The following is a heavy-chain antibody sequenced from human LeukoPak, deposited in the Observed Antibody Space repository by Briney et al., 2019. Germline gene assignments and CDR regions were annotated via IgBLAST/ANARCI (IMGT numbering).Heavy chain of an antibody. V-gene: IGHV1-2*02. CDR2: INPNSGGT. Sequence: PGGSLRLSCAASGYTFTGYYMHWVRQAPGQGLEWMGWINPNSGGTNYAQKFQGRVTMTRDTSISTAYMELSRLRSDDTAVYYCARGHNFDYWGQGTLVTVSS. J-gene: IGHJ4*02. CDR3: ARGHNFDY. CDR1: GYTFTGYY.